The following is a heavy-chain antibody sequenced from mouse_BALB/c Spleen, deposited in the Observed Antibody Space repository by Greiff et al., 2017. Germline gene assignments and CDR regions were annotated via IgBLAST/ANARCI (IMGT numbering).Heavy chain of an antibody. CDR1: GYTFTSYT. Sequence: VQLQQSGAELARPGASVKMSCKASGYTFTSYTMHWVKQRPGQGLEWIGYINPSSGYTEYNQKFKDKTTLTADKSSSTAYMQLSSLTSEDSAVYYCARVPLLLYYAMDYWGQGTSVTVSS. CDR2: INPSSGYT. D-gene: IGHD1-1*01. J-gene: IGHJ4*01. V-gene: IGHV1-4*02. CDR3: ARVPLLLYYAMDY.